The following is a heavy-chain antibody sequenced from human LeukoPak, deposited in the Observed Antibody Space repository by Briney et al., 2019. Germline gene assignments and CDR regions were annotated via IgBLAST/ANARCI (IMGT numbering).Heavy chain of an antibody. CDR2: ISASGGST. D-gene: IGHD3-10*01. CDR3: AKDGGPYGSGSYPDY. Sequence: TGRSLRLSCAASGFTFSSYAMSWVRQAPGKGLEWVSAISASGGSTYYPDSVKGRFTISRDNSKNTVYLQMNSLRAEDTAVYYCAKDGGPYGSGSYPDYWGQGTLVTVSS. CDR1: GFTFSSYA. J-gene: IGHJ4*02. V-gene: IGHV3-23*01.